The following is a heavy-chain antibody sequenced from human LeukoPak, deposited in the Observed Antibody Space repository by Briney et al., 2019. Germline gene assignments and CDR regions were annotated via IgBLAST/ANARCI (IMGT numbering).Heavy chain of an antibody. CDR3: ARHQQTFGGVIVPPGYYYYMDV. CDR2: VSYTGRT. J-gene: IGHJ6*03. CDR1: GGSLSGHY. V-gene: IGHV4-59*11. D-gene: IGHD3-16*02. Sequence: LETLSLTCTVSGGSLSGHYWSWIRQPPGKRLEWIGYVSYTGRTKYNPSLQSRVTISIDTSKSQFSLKLSSVTAADTAVYYCARHQQTFGGVIVPPGYYYYMDVWGKGTTVTVSS.